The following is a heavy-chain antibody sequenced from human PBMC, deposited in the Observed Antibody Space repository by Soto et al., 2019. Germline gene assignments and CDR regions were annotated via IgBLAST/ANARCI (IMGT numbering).Heavy chain of an antibody. J-gene: IGHJ6*02. Sequence: PGGSLRLSCAASGFTFSSYAMHWVRQAPGKGLEWVAVISYDGSNKYYADSVKGRFTISRDNSKNTLYLQMNSLRAEDTAVYYCARDRSYYDSSGYYPDYYYCGMDVWGQGTTVTVSS. CDR2: ISYDGSNK. V-gene: IGHV3-30-3*01. CDR3: ARDRSYYDSSGYYPDYYYCGMDV. CDR1: GFTFSSYA. D-gene: IGHD3-22*01.